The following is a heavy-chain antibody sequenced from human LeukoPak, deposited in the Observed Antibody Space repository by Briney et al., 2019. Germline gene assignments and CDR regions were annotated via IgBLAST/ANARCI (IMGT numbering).Heavy chain of an antibody. Sequence: ETSETPSLTCAVYGGSFSGYYWSWIRQPPGKGLEWIGEINHSGSTNYNPSLTSRVTISVDTSKNQFSLKLSSVTAADTAVYFCARGLYDSSGPLPGDYWGQGTLVTVSS. CDR2: INHSGST. V-gene: IGHV4-34*01. CDR3: ARGLYDSSGPLPGDY. D-gene: IGHD3-22*01. CDR1: GGSFSGYY. J-gene: IGHJ4*02.